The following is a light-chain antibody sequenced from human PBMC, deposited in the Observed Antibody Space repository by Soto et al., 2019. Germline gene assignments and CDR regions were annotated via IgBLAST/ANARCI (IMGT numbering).Light chain of an antibody. CDR2: AAS. CDR1: EDVSSW. V-gene: IGKV1-12*01. CDR3: QQAKIFPIT. Sequence: DIQMTQFPSSVSESVGDRNTITCRASEDVSSWLAWYQQKPGKAPKFLIYAASTLQSGVPYRFSGSGSGTDFTLTITSLQPEDFATYFCQQAKIFPITFGQGTRLDLK. J-gene: IGKJ5*01.